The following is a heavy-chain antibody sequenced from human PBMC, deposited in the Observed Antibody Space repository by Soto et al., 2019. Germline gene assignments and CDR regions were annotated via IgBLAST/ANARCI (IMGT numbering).Heavy chain of an antibody. CDR2: ISSSGSTI. CDR3: AGPSSPLGYYYGMDV. J-gene: IGHJ6*02. Sequence: GGSLRLSCAASGFTFSDYYMSWIRQAPGKGLEWVSYISSSGSTIYYADSVKGRFTISRDNAKNSLYLQINSLRAEDTAVYYCAGPSSPLGYYYGMDVWGQGTTVTVSS. CDR1: GFTFSDYY. V-gene: IGHV3-11*01.